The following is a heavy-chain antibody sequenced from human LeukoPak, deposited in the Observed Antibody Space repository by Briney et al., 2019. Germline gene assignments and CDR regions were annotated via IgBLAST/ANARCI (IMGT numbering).Heavy chain of an antibody. V-gene: IGHV3-30-3*01. Sequence: PGGSLRLSCAASGFTFSSYAMHWVRQAPGKGLEWVAVISYDGSNKYYADSVKGRFTISRDNSKNTLYLQMNSLRAEDTAVYYCARDPEVGATPFDYWGQGTLVTVSS. CDR3: ARDPEVGATPFDY. J-gene: IGHJ4*02. CDR1: GFTFSSYA. CDR2: ISYDGSNK. D-gene: IGHD1-26*01.